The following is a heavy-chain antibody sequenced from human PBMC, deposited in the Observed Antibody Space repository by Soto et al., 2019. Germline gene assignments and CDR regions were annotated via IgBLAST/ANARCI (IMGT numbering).Heavy chain of an antibody. CDR2: ISGSGDST. V-gene: IGHV3-23*01. CDR3: AKRAWGYFYFDY. J-gene: IGHJ4*02. D-gene: IGHD1-26*01. Sequence: EVQLLESGGGLVQPGGSLRLSCAASGFTFSSYAMSWVRQAPGKGLEWVSVISGSGDSTYYADSVKGRFTISRDNSKNTLYRQMNSLRAEDTAVYYCAKRAWGYFYFDYWGQGTLVTVSS. CDR1: GFTFSSYA.